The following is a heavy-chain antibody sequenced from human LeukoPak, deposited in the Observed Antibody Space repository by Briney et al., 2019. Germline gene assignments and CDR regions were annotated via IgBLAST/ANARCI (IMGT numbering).Heavy chain of an antibody. Sequence: SETLSLTCSVSGASINNYYWTWIRQPPGQGLEWIGYVYHTGGSGSHHSLKSRVAMSLDTSKNQVSLNLRSVTAADTAVYFCTRVVNGGHFDYWGQGTLVTVSS. CDR1: GASINNYY. CDR2: VYHTGGS. D-gene: IGHD2-8*01. CDR3: TRVVNGGHFDY. J-gene: IGHJ4*02. V-gene: IGHV4-59*01.